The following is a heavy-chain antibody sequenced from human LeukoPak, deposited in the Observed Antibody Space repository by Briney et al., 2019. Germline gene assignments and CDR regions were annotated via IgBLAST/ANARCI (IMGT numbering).Heavy chain of an antibody. CDR2: MSSSGSPI. Sequence: GGSLRLSCAASGFILSNYEMNWVRQAPGKGLEGVSYMSSSGSPIYYADSVKGRLTLSRDNAKNSLFLQMNSLRVEDTAVYYCARATLYASRGYYFYYFDYWGQGTLVTASS. V-gene: IGHV3-48*03. D-gene: IGHD3-22*01. CDR3: ARATLYASRGYYFYYFDY. CDR1: GFILSNYE. J-gene: IGHJ4*02.